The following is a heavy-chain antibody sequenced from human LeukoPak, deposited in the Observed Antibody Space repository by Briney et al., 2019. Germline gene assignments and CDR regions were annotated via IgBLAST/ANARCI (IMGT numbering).Heavy chain of an antibody. CDR1: GYTFTSYG. CDR3: AREGSYYDSSGYPLDAFDI. D-gene: IGHD3-22*01. V-gene: IGHV1-18*01. Sequence: ASVKVSCKASGYTFTSYGISWVRQAPGQGLEWMGWISAYNGNTNYAQKFQGRVTMTTDTSTSTAYMELRSLRSDDTAVYYCAREGSYYDSSGYPLDAFDIWGQGTMVTVSS. CDR2: ISAYNGNT. J-gene: IGHJ3*02.